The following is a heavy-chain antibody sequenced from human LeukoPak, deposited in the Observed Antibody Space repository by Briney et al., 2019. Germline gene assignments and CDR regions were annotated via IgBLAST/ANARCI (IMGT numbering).Heavy chain of an antibody. Sequence: GGSLRLSCAASGFTFSSYSMNWVRQAPGKGLEWVSAISGSGGSTYYADSVKGRFTISRDNSKNTLYLQMNSLRAEDTAVYYCAKGDIVVVPNFDYWGQGTLVTVSS. CDR1: GFTFSSYS. CDR2: ISGSGGST. J-gene: IGHJ4*02. D-gene: IGHD2-2*01. CDR3: AKGDIVVVPNFDY. V-gene: IGHV3-23*01.